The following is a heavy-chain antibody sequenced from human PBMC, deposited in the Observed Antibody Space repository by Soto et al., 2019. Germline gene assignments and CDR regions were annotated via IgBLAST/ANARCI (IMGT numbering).Heavy chain of an antibody. J-gene: IGHJ3*02. V-gene: IGHV1-2*04. CDR3: ARGPSHGALDI. Sequence: QVQLAQSGAEVKNPGASVKVSCKASGYTFTDYYIHWLRQAPAQGLEWMGWINPNSGDTKYAQKFQGWATMTRDTSISTTYMELSRLTSDDTALYYCARGPSHGALDIWGQGTIITVSS. CDR1: GYTFTDYY. CDR2: INPNSGDT.